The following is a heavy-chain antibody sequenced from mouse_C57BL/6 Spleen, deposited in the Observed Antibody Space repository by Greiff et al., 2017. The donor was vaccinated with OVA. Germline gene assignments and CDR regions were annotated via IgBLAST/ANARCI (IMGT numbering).Heavy chain of an antibody. CDR1: GYTFTSYW. V-gene: IGHV1-55*01. J-gene: IGHJ1*03. CDR3: ASYDGYYWYFDV. CDR2: IYPGSGST. D-gene: IGHD2-3*01. Sequence: VQLQQPGAELVKPGASVKMSCKASGYTFTSYWITWVKQRPGQGLEWIGVIYPGSGSTNYTEKFKSKATLTVDTSSSTAYMQLSSLTSEDSAVYYCASYDGYYWYFDVWGTGTTVTVSS.